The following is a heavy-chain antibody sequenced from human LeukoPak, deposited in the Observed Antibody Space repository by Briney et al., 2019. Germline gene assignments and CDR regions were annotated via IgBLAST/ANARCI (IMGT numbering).Heavy chain of an antibody. V-gene: IGHV4-31*03. CDR3: ARASCYISEKDYMMCRDYFDY. CDR2: IYYSGST. J-gene: IGHJ4*02. CDR1: GGSISSGGYY. Sequence: PSQTLSLTCTVSGGSISSGGYYWSWIRQHPGKGLEWIGYIYYSGSTYYNPSLKSRVTISVDTSKNQFSLKLSSVTAADTAVYYCARASCYISEKDYMMCRDYFDYWGQGTLVTVSS. D-gene: IGHD2-2*02.